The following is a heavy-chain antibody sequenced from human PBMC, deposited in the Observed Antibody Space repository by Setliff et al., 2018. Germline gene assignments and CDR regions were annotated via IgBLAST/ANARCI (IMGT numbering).Heavy chain of an antibody. CDR3: ASRIGGSPY. V-gene: IGHV3-21*01. D-gene: IGHD1-26*01. CDR2: ISSSSSYR. CDR1: GFTFSSYW. J-gene: IGHJ4*02. Sequence: GGSLRLSCAASGFTFSSYWMSWVRQAPGKGLEWVSSISSSSSYRHYADSVKGRFTISRDDADSALYLYMNSLRVDDTAVYFCASRIGGSPYWGQGTLVTVSS.